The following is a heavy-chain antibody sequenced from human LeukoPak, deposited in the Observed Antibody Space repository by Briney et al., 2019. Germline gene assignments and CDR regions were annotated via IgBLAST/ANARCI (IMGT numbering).Heavy chain of an antibody. CDR3: ARDGDTASSDY. Sequence: PGGSLRLSCAASGFTFSSYSMNWVRQAPGKGLKWVSYISSSSSTIYYADSVKGRFTISRDNAKNSLYLQMNSLRAEDTAVYYCARDGDTASSDYWGQGTLVTVSS. V-gene: IGHV3-48*04. D-gene: IGHD5-18*01. CDR1: GFTFSSYS. CDR2: ISSSSSTI. J-gene: IGHJ4*02.